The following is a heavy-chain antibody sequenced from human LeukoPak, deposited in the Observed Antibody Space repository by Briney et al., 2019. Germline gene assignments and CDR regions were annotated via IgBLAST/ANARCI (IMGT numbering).Heavy chain of an antibody. CDR1: GGSISSYY. D-gene: IGHD2-2*01. Sequence: SETLSLTCTVSGGSISSYYWSRIRQPPGKGLEWIGYIYYSGSTNYNPSLKSRVTIAVDTSKNQFSLTVSSVIAADTAVYYCALSQLSSYWYFDLWGRGTLVTVSS. V-gene: IGHV4-59*01. CDR3: ALSQLSSYWYFDL. CDR2: IYYSGST. J-gene: IGHJ2*01.